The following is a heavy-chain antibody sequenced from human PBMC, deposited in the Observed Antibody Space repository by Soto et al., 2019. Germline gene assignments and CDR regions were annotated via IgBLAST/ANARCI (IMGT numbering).Heavy chain of an antibody. J-gene: IGHJ6*02. V-gene: IGHV3-11*01. CDR3: AKGYVWGSYRPTMDV. CDR2: ISSSGTTI. D-gene: IGHD3-16*02. Sequence: QGQLGESGGGLAKPGVSLSLSCAASGFTFSDYYMSWIRQAPGKGLEWVSYISSSGTTIYYADSVKGRFTISRDNARNSLFLQMNSLRAEDTAVYYCAKGYVWGSYRPTMDVWGHGTTVTVSS. CDR1: GFTFSDYY.